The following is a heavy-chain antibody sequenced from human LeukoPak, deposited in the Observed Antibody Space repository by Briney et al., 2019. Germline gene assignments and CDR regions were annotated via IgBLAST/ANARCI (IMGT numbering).Heavy chain of an antibody. CDR1: GGSISSGDYY. CDR2: MYYSGST. V-gene: IGHV4-30-4*01. Sequence: YPSQTLPLTCTVSGGSISSGDYYWSWIRQPPGKGLEWIAYMYYSGSTYYNPSLKSRVTMSADTSKNQLSLKLSSVTAADTAVYYCARPYYYDSRIDPWGQGILVTVSS. D-gene: IGHD3-22*01. J-gene: IGHJ5*02. CDR3: ARPYYYDSRIDP.